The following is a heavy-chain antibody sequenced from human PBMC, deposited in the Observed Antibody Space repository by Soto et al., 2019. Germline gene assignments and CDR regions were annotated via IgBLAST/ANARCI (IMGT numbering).Heavy chain of an antibody. V-gene: IGHV5-10-1*01. CDR3: ARIHFRVRENLDGIDV. CDR2: IDPSDSYT. Sequence: PGESLKISCKGSGYSFTSYWISWVRQMPGKGLGWMGRIDPSDSYTNYSPSFQGHVTISADKSISTAYLQWSSLKASDTAMYYCARIHFRVRENLDGIDVRAQRTTVTGSS. CDR1: GYSFTSYW. D-gene: IGHD5-18*01. J-gene: IGHJ6*02.